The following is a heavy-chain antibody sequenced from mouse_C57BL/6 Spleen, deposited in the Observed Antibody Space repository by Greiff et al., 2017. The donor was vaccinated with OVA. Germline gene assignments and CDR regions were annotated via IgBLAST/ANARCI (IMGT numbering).Heavy chain of an antibody. D-gene: IGHD3-2*02. CDR3: ARSGGYPWYFDV. J-gene: IGHJ1*03. V-gene: IGHV1-53*01. Sequence: QVQLQQSGTELVKPGASVKLSCKASGYTFTSYWMPWVKQRPGQGLEWIGNINPSNGGTNYNEKFKSKATLTVDKSSSTAYMQLSSLTSEDSAVYYCARSGGYPWYFDVWGTGTTVTVSS. CDR1: GYTFTSYW. CDR2: INPSNGGT.